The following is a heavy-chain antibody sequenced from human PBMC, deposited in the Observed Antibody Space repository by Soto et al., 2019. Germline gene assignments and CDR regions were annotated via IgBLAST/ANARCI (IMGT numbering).Heavy chain of an antibody. Sequence: SETLSLTCTVSDGSIISHFWTWIRQSPGRGLQWIGYSHYSGNTNYNPSLKSRVTMSVDTSKNQFSLNLASVTAADTAVYYCARMNQLAPKRNAFDIWGQGTMVTVSS. CDR2: SHYSGNT. D-gene: IGHD1-1*01. J-gene: IGHJ3*02. CDR3: ARMNQLAPKRNAFDI. CDR1: DGSIISHF. V-gene: IGHV4-59*11.